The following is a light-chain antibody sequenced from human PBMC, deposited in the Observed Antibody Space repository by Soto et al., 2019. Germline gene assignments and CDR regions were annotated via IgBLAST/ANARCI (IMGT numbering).Light chain of an antibody. CDR3: QQRYNWPPLT. Sequence: EIVLTQSPATLSLSPGDRATISCRASQTVGSFLAWYQHKPGQAPRLLIYNTSKRANGIPARFSGSGSGTDFTLTIISLEPEDFAVYYCQQRYNWPPLTFGGGTKVEMK. CDR1: QTVGSF. V-gene: IGKV3-11*01. CDR2: NTS. J-gene: IGKJ4*01.